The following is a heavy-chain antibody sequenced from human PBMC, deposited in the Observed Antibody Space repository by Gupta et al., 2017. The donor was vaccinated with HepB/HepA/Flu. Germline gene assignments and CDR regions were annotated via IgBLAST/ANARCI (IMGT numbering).Heavy chain of an antibody. J-gene: IGHJ6*02. D-gene: IGHD5-12*01. CDR1: GYTFTSYW. V-gene: IGHV5-51*01. Sequence: EVQLVQSGAEVKKPGESLKISCKGSGYTFTSYWLGWVRQMPGKGLEWMGIIYPGDSGIRYSPPFQGQVTISADGSISTAYLEWNSLKASDTGIYYCARQGRGPTGMDVWGQGTTVTVSS. CDR3: ARQGRGPTGMDV. CDR2: IYPGDSGI.